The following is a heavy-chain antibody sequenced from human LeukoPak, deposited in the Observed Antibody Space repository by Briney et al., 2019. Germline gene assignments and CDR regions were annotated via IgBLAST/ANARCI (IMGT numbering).Heavy chain of an antibody. Sequence: SETLSLTCTVSGGSISSYYWSWIRQPPGKGLEWIGYIYYSGSTYYNPSLKSRVTISVDTSKNQFSLKLSSVTAADTAVYYCARDRGHMDVWGQGTTVTVSS. CDR3: ARDRGHMDV. J-gene: IGHJ6*02. CDR1: GGSISSYY. V-gene: IGHV4-30-4*01. CDR2: IYYSGST. D-gene: IGHD3-10*01.